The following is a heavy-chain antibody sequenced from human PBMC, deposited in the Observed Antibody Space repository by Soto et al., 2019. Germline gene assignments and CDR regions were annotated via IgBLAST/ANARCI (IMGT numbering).Heavy chain of an antibody. Sequence: GGSLRLSCAASGLTFSSYGMHWVRQAPGKGLEWVAVIWYDGSNKYYADSVKGRFTISRDNSKNTLYLQMNSLRAEDTAVYYCARAAGGRDGYNYYYYGMDVWGQGTTVTVSS. D-gene: IGHD5-12*01. CDR1: GLTFSSYG. V-gene: IGHV3-33*01. CDR3: ARAAGGRDGYNYYYYGMDV. J-gene: IGHJ6*02. CDR2: IWYDGSNK.